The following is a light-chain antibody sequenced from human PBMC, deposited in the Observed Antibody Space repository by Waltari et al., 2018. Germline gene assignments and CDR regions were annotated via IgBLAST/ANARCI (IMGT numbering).Light chain of an antibody. CDR1: HGVSGN. Sequence: IVMTQSPATLSVSPGERVTLSCRASHGVSGNVAWDQQTPCQAPRLLMSGASSRAAGVPTRVRGSGSVTEFPGTISSLQSEDFAVYYCQQYNDWPQTFGQGTKLETK. CDR2: GAS. V-gene: IGKV3-15*01. CDR3: QQYNDWPQT. J-gene: IGKJ2*01.